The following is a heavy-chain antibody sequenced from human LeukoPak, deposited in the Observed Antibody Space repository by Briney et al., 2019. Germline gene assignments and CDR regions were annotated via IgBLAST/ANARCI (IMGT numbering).Heavy chain of an antibody. Sequence: PGESLRLSCAASGFTFSNYWMTWVRQAPGKGLEWVANIKEDGSDKYYVDSVKGRFTISRDNAKNSLYLQMNSLRAGDTAVYYCAREYSRYFDYWGQGTLVTVSS. D-gene: IGHD1-26*01. J-gene: IGHJ4*02. V-gene: IGHV3-7*01. CDR1: GFTFSNYW. CDR2: IKEDGSDK. CDR3: AREYSRYFDY.